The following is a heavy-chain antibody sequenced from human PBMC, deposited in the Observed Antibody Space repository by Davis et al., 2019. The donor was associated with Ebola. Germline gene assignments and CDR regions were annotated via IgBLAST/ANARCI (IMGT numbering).Heavy chain of an antibody. CDR1: GGSISSGGYS. V-gene: IGHV4-30-2*01. D-gene: IGHD3-9*01. Sequence: MPSETLSLTCAVSGGSISSGGYSWSWIRQPPGKGLEWIGYIYHSGSTYYNPSLKSRVTISVDTSKNQFSLKLSSVTAADTAVYYCARDSHDRYPWVYYYYYGMDVWGQRTTVTVSS. CDR3: ARDSHDRYPWVYYYYYGMDV. CDR2: IYHSGST. J-gene: IGHJ6*02.